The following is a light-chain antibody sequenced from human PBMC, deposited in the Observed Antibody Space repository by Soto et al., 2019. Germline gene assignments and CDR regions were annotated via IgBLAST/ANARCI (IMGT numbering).Light chain of an antibody. V-gene: IGLV2-14*03. CDR2: GVT. J-gene: IGLJ1*01. CDR1: HNDIGTYDY. Sequence: QSALTQPTSVSGSPGQSITISCTGNHNDIGTYDYVSWYQQHPGRAPRLLIHGVTTRPSGISDRFSASKSGLTASLTISGLQPEDEADYYCSSFSSNRFYVFGPGSKVTGL. CDR3: SSFSSNRFYV.